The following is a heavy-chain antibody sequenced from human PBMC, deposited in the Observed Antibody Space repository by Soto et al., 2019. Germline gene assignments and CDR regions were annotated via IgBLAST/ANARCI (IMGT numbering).Heavy chain of an antibody. Sequence: SVKVSCKSSGDTFSSYAISWVRQAPEQGLEWMGGIIPMLGTPSYAQKFQDRVTITADKFTSTAYMELSGLRSEDTAVYYCAKEKSRYDRSCYCRPDYWGQGTLVTVSS. J-gene: IGHJ4*02. CDR1: GDTFSSYA. CDR2: IIPMLGTP. V-gene: IGHV1-69*06. D-gene: IGHD3-22*01. CDR3: AKEKSRYDRSCYCRPDY.